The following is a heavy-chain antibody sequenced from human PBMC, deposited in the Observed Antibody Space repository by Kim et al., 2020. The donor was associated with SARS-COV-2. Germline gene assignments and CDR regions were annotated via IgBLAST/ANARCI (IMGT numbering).Heavy chain of an antibody. J-gene: IGHJ6*02. CDR3: ARRVRGVMGGYYYYYGMDV. CDR1: GYTLTELS. Sequence: ASVKVSCKVSGYTLTELSMHWVRQAPGKGLEWMGGFDPEDGETIYAQKFQGRVTMTEDTSTDTAYMELSSLRSEDTAVYYCARRVRGVMGGYYYYYGMDVWGQGTTVTVSS. V-gene: IGHV1-24*01. D-gene: IGHD3-10*01. CDR2: FDPEDGET.